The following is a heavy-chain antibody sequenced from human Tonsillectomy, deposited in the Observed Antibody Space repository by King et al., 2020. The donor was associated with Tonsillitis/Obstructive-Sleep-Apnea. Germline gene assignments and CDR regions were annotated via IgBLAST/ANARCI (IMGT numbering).Heavy chain of an antibody. CDR2: INHSGST. D-gene: IGHD3-22*01. Sequence: VQLQQWGAGLLKPSETLSLTCAVYGGSFSGYYWSWIRQPPGKGLEWIGEINHSGSTNYNPSLKSRVTISEDTSKNQFSLKLSSVTAADTAVYYCASATYYYDSSGYKAVWFDPWGQGTLVTVSS. CDR3: ASATYYYDSSGYKAVWFDP. V-gene: IGHV4-34*01. CDR1: GGSFSGYY. J-gene: IGHJ5*02.